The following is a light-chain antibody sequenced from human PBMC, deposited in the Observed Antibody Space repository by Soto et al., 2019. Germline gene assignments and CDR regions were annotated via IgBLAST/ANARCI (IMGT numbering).Light chain of an antibody. CDR3: SSYTSSSTWV. J-gene: IGLJ3*02. CDR1: SSDVGSYNR. CDR2: QVS. Sequence: QSALTQPPSVSGSPGQSVTISCTGTSSDVGSYNRVSWYHQPPGTAPKLMIYQVSNRPSGVPDRFSGSKSVNTASLTISGLQAEDEADYYCSSYTSSSTWVFGGGTKLTVL. V-gene: IGLV2-18*02.